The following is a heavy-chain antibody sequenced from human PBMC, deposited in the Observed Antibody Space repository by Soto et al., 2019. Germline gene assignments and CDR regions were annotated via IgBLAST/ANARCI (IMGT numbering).Heavy chain of an antibody. CDR1: GGSISGYY. Sequence: SETLSLTCTVSGGSISGYYWSWVRQPAGKGLEWVGRIYSDGTTNYSPSLKSRVTMSLDTSKDQFSLHLNSVTAADTAVYYCARVGCSNSKCYTRGMDVWGQGTTVTVSS. D-gene: IGHD2-2*01. CDR3: ARVGCSNSKCYTRGMDV. CDR2: IYSDGTT. J-gene: IGHJ6*02. V-gene: IGHV4-4*07.